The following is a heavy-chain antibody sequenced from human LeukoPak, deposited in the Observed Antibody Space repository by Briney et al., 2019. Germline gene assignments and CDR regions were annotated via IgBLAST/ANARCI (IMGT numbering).Heavy chain of an antibody. CDR2: FYYSENT. CDR3: ARGPYSYDSSGAFDI. D-gene: IGHD3-22*01. Sequence: SETLSLTCTVSGGSISSSSYYWGWIRQPPGKGLEWIGSFYYSENTYYNPSLKSRVTISVDTSKNQFSLKLSSVTAADTAVYFCARGPYSYDSSGAFDIWGQGTMVTVSS. CDR1: GGSISSSSYY. V-gene: IGHV4-39*07. J-gene: IGHJ3*02.